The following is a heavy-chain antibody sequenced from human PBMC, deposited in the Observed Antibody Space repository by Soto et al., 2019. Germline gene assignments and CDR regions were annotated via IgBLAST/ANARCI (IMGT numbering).Heavy chain of an antibody. CDR1: GFTFSSCA. CDR2: ISGSGGST. D-gene: IGHD6-19*01. V-gene: IGHV3-23*01. J-gene: IGHJ4*02. Sequence: GGSLRLSCASSGFTFSSCAMSWVRQAPGKGLEWVSAISGSGGSTYYADSVKGRFTISKDNSKNTLYLQMNSLRAENKTEYNXXXXXPIAVAGTIDYWGQGTLVTVSS. CDR3: XXXXPIAVAGTIDY.